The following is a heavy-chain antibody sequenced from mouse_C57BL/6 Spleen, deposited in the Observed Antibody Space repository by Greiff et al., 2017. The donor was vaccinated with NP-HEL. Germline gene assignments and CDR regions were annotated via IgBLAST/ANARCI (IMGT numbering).Heavy chain of an antibody. CDR2: IDPSDSET. V-gene: IGHV1-52*01. CDR3: ARPRYYYSNYEYFDV. CDR1: GYTFTSYW. J-gene: IGHJ1*03. D-gene: IGHD2-5*01. Sequence: QVQLQQPGAELVRPGSSVKLSCKASGYTFTSYWMHWVKQRPIQGLEWIGNIDPSDSETHYNQKFKDKATLTVDKSSSTAYMQLSSLTSEDSAVYYGARPRYYYSNYEYFDVWGTGTTVTVSS.